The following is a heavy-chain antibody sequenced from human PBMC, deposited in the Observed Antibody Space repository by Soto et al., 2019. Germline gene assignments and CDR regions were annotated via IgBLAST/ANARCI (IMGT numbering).Heavy chain of an antibody. V-gene: IGHV4-30-4*01. D-gene: IGHD4-17*01. Sequence: SETLSLTCTVSGGSISSGDYYWSWIRQPPGKGLEWIGYIYYSGSTYYNPSLKSRVTISVDTSKNQFSLKLSSVTAADTAVYYCARETSPAGTVTTPIDYWGQGTLVTVSS. CDR3: ARETSPAGTVTTPIDY. CDR1: GGSISSGDYY. J-gene: IGHJ4*02. CDR2: IYYSGST.